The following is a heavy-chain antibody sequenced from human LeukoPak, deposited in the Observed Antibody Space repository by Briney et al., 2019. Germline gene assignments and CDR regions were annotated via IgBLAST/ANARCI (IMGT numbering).Heavy chain of an antibody. D-gene: IGHD2/OR15-2a*01. J-gene: IGHJ4*01. V-gene: IGHV3-48*03. Sequence: PGGSLRLSCAVSGFTFSSYQFHWVRQAPGKGLEWVSYISSGGETTYYADSVKGRFTISRDNAKNSLVLQMHSLRAEDTAVYYCTTFYTRLTDYWGHGTLVTVSS. CDR1: GFTFSSYQ. CDR2: ISSGGETT. CDR3: TTFYTRLTDY.